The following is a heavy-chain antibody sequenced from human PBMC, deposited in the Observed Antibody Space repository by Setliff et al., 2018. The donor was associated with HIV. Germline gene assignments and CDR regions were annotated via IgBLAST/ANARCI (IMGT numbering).Heavy chain of an antibody. Sequence: GVLRLSCAASGLTFSNYWMHWVRQAPGKGLEWVSYINNISSTISYADSVKGRFTISRDNAKSSLYLQMNSLRAEDTAVYYCTRTSRAAYWGRGTLVTVSS. V-gene: IGHV3-48*01. CDR1: GLTFSNYW. J-gene: IGHJ4*02. CDR3: TRTSRAAY. CDR2: INNISSTI. D-gene: IGHD6-25*01.